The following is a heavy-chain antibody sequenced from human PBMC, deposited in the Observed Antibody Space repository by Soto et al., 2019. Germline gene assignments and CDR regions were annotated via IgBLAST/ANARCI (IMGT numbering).Heavy chain of an antibody. CDR3: AREQGMILFYGMDV. D-gene: IGHD3-22*01. Sequence: QVQLVESGGGVVQPGRSLRLSCAASGFTFSSYAMHWVRQAPGKGLEWVAVISYDGSNKYYADSVKGRFTISRDNSKNTLYLQMNSLRAEDTAVYYCAREQGMILFYGMDVWGQGTTVTVSS. J-gene: IGHJ6*02. CDR1: GFTFSSYA. CDR2: ISYDGSNK. V-gene: IGHV3-30-3*01.